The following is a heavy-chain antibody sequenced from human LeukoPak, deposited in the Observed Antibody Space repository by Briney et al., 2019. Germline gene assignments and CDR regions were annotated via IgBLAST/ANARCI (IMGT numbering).Heavy chain of an antibody. D-gene: IGHD3-10*01. J-gene: IGHJ4*01. V-gene: IGHV1-18*01. Sequence: ASVNVSCKASGYTFTSYGICWVRQPPGEGLEGIGMISSDNGNSNYAQKLQGRVTMTTDKSTCSAYMQLRSVRSDDTAVYYCATRGRYYYGWGSYPFDYWGQGTLVTVSS. CDR2: ISSDNGNS. CDR3: ATRGRYYYGWGSYPFDY. CDR1: GYTFTSYG.